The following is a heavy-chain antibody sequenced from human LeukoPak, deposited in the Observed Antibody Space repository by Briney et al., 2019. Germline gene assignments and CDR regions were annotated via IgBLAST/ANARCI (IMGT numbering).Heavy chain of an antibody. CDR3: TTDYLLWQTAVDV. CDR1: GFTFSDAW. V-gene: IGHV3-15*01. CDR2: IKSKIDGETT. Sequence: GGSLRLSCAASGFTFSDAWTSWVRQAPGKGLEWIGRIKSKIDGETTDYVAPVKGRFTISRDDSKDTVYLQMNSLKIEDTAVYYGTTDYLLWQTAVDVWGQGTTVTVSS. J-gene: IGHJ6*02. D-gene: IGHD3-10*01.